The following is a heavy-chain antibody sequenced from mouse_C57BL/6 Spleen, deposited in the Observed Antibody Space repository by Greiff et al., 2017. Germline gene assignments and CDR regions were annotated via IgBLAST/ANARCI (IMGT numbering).Heavy chain of an antibody. D-gene: IGHD3-2*02. V-gene: IGHV1-26*01. J-gene: IGHJ2*01. CDR3: ARGDSSGYYCDY. Sequence: VQLHQSGPELVTPGASVKISCKASGYTFTDSYMNWVKQSHGQSLEWIGDINPNNGGTSYNQKFKGKATLTVDKSSSTAYMERRSLTSEDSAVYYCARGDSSGYYCDYWGQGTTRTVSS. CDR2: INPNNGGT. CDR1: GYTFTDSY.